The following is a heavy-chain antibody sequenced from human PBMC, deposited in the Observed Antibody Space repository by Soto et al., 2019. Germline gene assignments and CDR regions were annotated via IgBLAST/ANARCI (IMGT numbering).Heavy chain of an antibody. J-gene: IGHJ4*02. CDR3: AKGGTSSLPFDY. D-gene: IGHD2-2*01. CDR2: IHYSGRT. Sequence: QVQLQESGPGLVKPSETLSVACTVSGGSISPYFWSWIRQPPGKGLEWIGNIHYSGRTAYNPSLKSRVTISVDRSTNQFSLKVTSMTAADTAVYYCAKGGTSSLPFDYWGQGTLVTVSS. CDR1: GGSISPYF. V-gene: IGHV4-59*01.